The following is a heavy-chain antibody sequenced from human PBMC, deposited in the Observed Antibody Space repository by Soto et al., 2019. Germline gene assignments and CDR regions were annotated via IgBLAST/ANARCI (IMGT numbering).Heavy chain of an antibody. V-gene: IGHV4-31*03. CDR1: GGSISSGGYY. CDR2: IYYSGST. Sequence: QVQLQESGPGLVKPSQTLSLTCTVSGGSISSGGYYWSWIRQHPGKGLEWIGYIYYSGSTYYNPSLKSRVTISVDTPKHQYTRKQSSVTAADTAVYYCARYCVGSGYYGGDRESFQHWGQGTLVTVSS. D-gene: IGHD3-22*01. J-gene: IGHJ1*01. CDR3: ARYCVGSGYYGGDRESFQH.